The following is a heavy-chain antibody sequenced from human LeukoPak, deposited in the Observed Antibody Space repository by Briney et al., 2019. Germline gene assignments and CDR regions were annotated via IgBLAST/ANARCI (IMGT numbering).Heavy chain of an antibody. D-gene: IGHD6-13*01. V-gene: IGHV3-23*01. J-gene: IGHJ4*02. Sequence: GGSLRLSCAASGFTFSSYAMSWVRQAPGKGLEWVSAISGSGGSTYYAGSVKGRFTISRDNSKNTLYLQMNSLRAEDTAVYYCARDNREQQLVPPTFDYWGQGTLVTVSS. CDR3: ARDNREQQLVPPTFDY. CDR1: GFTFSSYA. CDR2: ISGSGGST.